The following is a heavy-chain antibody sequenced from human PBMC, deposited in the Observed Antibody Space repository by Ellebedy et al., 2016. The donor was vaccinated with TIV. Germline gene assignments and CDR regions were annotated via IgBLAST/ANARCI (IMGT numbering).Heavy chain of an antibody. CDR3: AGGTGSYDREAGYFSYGMDV. J-gene: IGHJ6*02. CDR1: GFIVSDNY. Sequence: PGGSLRLSCTASGFIVSDNYMNWVRQAPGKGLEWVSVISSGGATSYADSVKGRFTISRHSSSNTLYLQMNALRADDTAVYYCAGGTGSYDREAGYFSYGMDVWGQGTTVTVSS. D-gene: IGHD3-10*01. CDR2: ISSGGAT. V-gene: IGHV3-53*04.